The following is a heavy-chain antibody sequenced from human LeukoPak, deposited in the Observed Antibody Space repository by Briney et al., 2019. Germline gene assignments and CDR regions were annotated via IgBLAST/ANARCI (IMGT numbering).Heavy chain of an antibody. CDR1: GGSISSSSYY. J-gene: IGHJ4*02. Sequence: SETLSLTCTVSGGSISSSSYYWGWIRQPPGKGLEWIGTIYYGGTTYYNPSLKSRVTISVDTSKNQFSLKLSSVTAADTAVYYCARRNTADGDHAFDYWGQGTLVTVSS. D-gene: IGHD4-17*01. CDR2: IYYGGTT. V-gene: IGHV4-39*01. CDR3: ARRNTADGDHAFDY.